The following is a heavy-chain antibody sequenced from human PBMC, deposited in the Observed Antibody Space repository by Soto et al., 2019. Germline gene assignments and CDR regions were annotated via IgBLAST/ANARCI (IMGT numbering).Heavy chain of an antibody. CDR2: IYHSGST. D-gene: IGHD3-10*01. J-gene: IGHJ5*02. CDR3: ARRWMVRGVMNWFDP. V-gene: IGHV4-4*02. Sequence: QVQLQESGPGLVKPSGTLSLTCAVSGGSISSSNWWSWVRQPPGKGLEWIGEIYHSGSTNYNPSLKSRITISIHKSKNQFSLKLSSVTAADTAVYYCARRWMVRGVMNWFDPWGQGTLVTVSS. CDR1: GGSISSSNW.